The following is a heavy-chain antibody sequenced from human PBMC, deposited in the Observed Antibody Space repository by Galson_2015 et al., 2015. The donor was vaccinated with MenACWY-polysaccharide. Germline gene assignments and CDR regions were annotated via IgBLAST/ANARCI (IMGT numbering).Heavy chain of an antibody. CDR3: ARLHCSSTSWYSTDYYYYGMDV. Sequence: SLRLSCAASGFTFSSYSMNWVRQAPGKGLEWVSYISSSSSTIYYADSVKGRFTISRDNAKNSLFLQMNSLRAEDTAVYYCARLHCSSTSWYSTDYYYYGMDVRGQGTTVTVSS. J-gene: IGHJ6*02. CDR1: GFTFSSYS. CDR2: ISSSSSTI. D-gene: IGHD2-2*01. V-gene: IGHV3-48*01.